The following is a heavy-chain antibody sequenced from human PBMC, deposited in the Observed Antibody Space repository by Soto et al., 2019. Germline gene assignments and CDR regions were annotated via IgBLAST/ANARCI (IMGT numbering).Heavy chain of an antibody. CDR3: ARVYRLYDYVWGGYLRTFDY. D-gene: IGHD3-16*02. V-gene: IGHV4-34*01. J-gene: IGHJ4*02. CDR2: INHSGST. CDR1: GGSFSGYY. Sequence: SETLSLTCAVYGGSFSGYYWSWIRQPPGKGLEWIGEINHSGSTNYNPSLKSRVTISVDTSKNQFSLKLSSVTAADTAVYYCARVYRLYDYVWGGYLRTFDYWGQGTLVTVSS.